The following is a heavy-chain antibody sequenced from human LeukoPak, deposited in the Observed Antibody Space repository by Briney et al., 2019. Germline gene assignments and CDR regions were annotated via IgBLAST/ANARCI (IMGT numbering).Heavy chain of an antibody. D-gene: IGHD2-2*01. CDR3: ARGGEVCSSTSCYRGHEY. Sequence: PSVKVPCKASGYSFTVYYMHWVPPAPGQGLEGMGWIHSDTGGTSYAQMLQGRVTKPRDTSISTGYMELGRLTSDDTAVYYCARGGEVCSSTSCYRGHEYWGQGTLVTVSS. V-gene: IGHV1-2*02. CDR1: GYSFTVYY. J-gene: IGHJ4*02. CDR2: IHSDTGGT.